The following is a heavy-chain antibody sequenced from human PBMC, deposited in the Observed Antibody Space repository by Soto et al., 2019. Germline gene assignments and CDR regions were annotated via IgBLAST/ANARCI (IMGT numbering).Heavy chain of an antibody. CDR2: IYWDDDK. J-gene: IGHJ4*02. D-gene: IGHD6-13*01. Sequence: QITLKESGPTLVKPTQTLTLTCTFSGFSLSTSGVGVGWISQPPGKALEWLALIYWDDDKRYSPSLKSRLTNTKDHPKNQVVLTMTNMDPVDTATYYCAHRKMAAAGFHFDYWGQGTLVTVSS. CDR3: AHRKMAAAGFHFDY. CDR1: GFSLSTSGVG. V-gene: IGHV2-5*02.